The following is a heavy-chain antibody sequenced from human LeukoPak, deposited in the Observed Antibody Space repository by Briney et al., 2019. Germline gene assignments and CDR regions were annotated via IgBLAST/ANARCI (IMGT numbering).Heavy chain of an antibody. CDR2: ISGSGGNT. Sequence: GSLRLSCAASGFTFSSYTMSWVRQAPGKGLEWVSVISGSGGNTYYADSVKGRFTISRDNAKNSLSLQMNSLRAEDTALYYCARGNAMGVWGQGTTVTASS. V-gene: IGHV3-23*01. CDR3: ARGNAMGV. J-gene: IGHJ6*02. CDR1: GFTFSSYT.